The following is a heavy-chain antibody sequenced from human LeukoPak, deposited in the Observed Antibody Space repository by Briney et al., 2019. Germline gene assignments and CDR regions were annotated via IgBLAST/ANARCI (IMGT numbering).Heavy chain of an antibody. Sequence: ASVKVSCKASGYTFTGYYMHWVRQAPGQGLEWMGWINPNSGGTNYAQKFQGRVTMTRDTSISTAYMELSRLRSDDTAVYYCARFGTYYYGSGAVGYFDYWGQGTLATVSS. CDR3: ARFGTYYYGSGAVGYFDY. V-gene: IGHV1-2*02. CDR1: GYTFTGYY. CDR2: INPNSGGT. J-gene: IGHJ4*02. D-gene: IGHD3-10*01.